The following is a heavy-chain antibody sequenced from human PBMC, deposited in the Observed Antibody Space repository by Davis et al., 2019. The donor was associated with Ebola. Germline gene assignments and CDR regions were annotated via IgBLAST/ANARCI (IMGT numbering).Heavy chain of an antibody. CDR3: ATVDYDTREFDY. V-gene: IGHV4-31*03. CDR2: IYYSGTP. CDR1: GGSITSGAYY. Sequence: MPSETLSLTCTVSGGSITSGAYYWSWIRQHPGKGLEWIGFIYYSGTPYYNPSLKSRLTMSVDTSKNQFSLKLSPVTAADTAVYYCATVDYDTREFDYWGQGTLVTVSS. D-gene: IGHD3-16*01. J-gene: IGHJ4*02.